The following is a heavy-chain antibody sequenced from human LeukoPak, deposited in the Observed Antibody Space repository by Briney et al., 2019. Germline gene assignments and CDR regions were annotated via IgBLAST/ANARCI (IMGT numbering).Heavy chain of an antibody. CDR2: IYYSGSI. V-gene: IGHV4-39*07. J-gene: IGHJ4*02. Sequence: PSETLSLTCTVSGGSISSRSYYWGWIRQPPGKGLEWIGSIYYSGSIYYNPSLKSRVTISVDTSKNQFSLKPSSVTAADAAVYSCASLLMSARGPHFDYWGQGALVTVSS. CDR3: ASLLMSARGPHFDY. D-gene: IGHD2-15*01. CDR1: GGSISSRSYY.